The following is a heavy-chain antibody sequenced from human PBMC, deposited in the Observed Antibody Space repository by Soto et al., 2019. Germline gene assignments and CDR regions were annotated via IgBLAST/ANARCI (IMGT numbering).Heavy chain of an antibody. CDR1: GFSFSSYW. Sequence: EVQLVESRGGLVQPGGSLRLSCAASGFSFSSYWMSWVRQAPGKGPEWVANINQDGSQEWYVDSVKGRFTISRDNAKNSLFLQMNSLSDEDTAVYYCAKAPRGSGRDYYFDSWGHGTLMTVSS. D-gene: IGHD3-10*01. J-gene: IGHJ4*01. V-gene: IGHV3-7*05. CDR3: AKAPRGSGRDYYFDS. CDR2: INQDGSQE.